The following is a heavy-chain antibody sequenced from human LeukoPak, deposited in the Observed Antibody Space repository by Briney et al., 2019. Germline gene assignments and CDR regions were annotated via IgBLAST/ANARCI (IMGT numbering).Heavy chain of an antibody. CDR1: GGSINSGGYY. Sequence: SETLSLTCSVSGGSINSGGYYWSWIRQPPGKGLGWIGYIYHSGSTYYNPSLKSRVAISVDVSKGQFSLNLTSVTAADTAVYYCVRGTHGDKWGQGTLVTVSS. D-gene: IGHD7-27*01. CDR2: IYHSGST. V-gene: IGHV4-30-2*01. CDR3: VRGTHGDK. J-gene: IGHJ4*02.